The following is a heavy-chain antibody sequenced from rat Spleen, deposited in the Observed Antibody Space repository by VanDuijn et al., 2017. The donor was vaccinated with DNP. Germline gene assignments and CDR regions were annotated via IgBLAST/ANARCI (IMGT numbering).Heavy chain of an antibody. CDR2: INYDGGST. D-gene: IGHD1-4*01. CDR1: GFTFSDYY. Sequence: EVQLVESGGDSVQPGRSLKLSCAASGFTFSDYYMAWVRQAPTKGLEWVAYINYDGGSTYFGDSVKGRFTISRDNAKSTLYLQMNSLRSEDMATYYCARHVLPLRVWDYWGQGVMVTVSS. V-gene: IGHV5-22*01. J-gene: IGHJ2*01. CDR3: ARHVLPLRVWDY.